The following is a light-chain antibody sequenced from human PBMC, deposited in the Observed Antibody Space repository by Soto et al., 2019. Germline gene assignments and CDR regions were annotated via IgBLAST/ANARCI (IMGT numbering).Light chain of an antibody. V-gene: IGLV2-23*01. CDR3: CSYAGSSTWV. CDR1: SSDVGSYNF. J-gene: IGLJ3*02. CDR2: EGS. Sequence: QSALTQPASVSGSPGQSITISCTGTSSDVGSYNFVSWYQQHPGKAPKLMIYEGSERPSGVSNRFSGSKSGNTASLTISGLQAGDEADYYCCSYAGSSTWVFGGGTKLTVL.